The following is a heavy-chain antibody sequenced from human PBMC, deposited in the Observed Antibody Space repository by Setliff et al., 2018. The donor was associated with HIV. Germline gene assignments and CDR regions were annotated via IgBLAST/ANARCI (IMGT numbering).Heavy chain of an antibody. CDR3: SRSRPSLRACDI. V-gene: IGHV4-59*01. CDR2: IYDSGST. Sequence: PSETLSLTCTVSGGSISNFLWSWIRQSPGKGLEWIGYIYDSGSTNYNPSLKSRVTLSVDTSKTYFSMKLTSVTAAATAVYFFSRSRPSLRACDIWGQGTMVTVSS. D-gene: IGHD4-17*01. J-gene: IGHJ3*02. CDR1: GGSISNFL.